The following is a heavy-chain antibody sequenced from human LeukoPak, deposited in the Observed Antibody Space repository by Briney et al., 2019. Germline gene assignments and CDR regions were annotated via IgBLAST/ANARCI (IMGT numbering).Heavy chain of an antibody. CDR1: GLTFSSYG. CDR3: ARAIYRLGGNWLDP. V-gene: IGHV3-33*01. Sequence: PGGSLRLSCAASGLTFSSYGMHWVRQAPGKGLEWVAVIWYDGSNKYYADSVKGRFTISRDNSKNTLYLQMNSLRAEDTAVYYCARAIYRLGGNWLDPWGQGTLVTVSS. J-gene: IGHJ5*02. D-gene: IGHD3-16*01. CDR2: IWYDGSNK.